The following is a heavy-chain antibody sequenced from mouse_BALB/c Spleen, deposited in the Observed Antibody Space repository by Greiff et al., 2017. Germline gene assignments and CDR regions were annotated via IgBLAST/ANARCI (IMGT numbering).Heavy chain of an antibody. D-gene: IGHD1-1*01. V-gene: IGHV1-69*02. CDR3: ARLLRRENYFDY. J-gene: IGHJ2*01. CDR2: IDPSDSYT. Sequence: QVQLQQSGAELVKPGASVKLSCKASGYTFTSYWMHWVKQRPGQGLEWIGEIDPSDSYTNYNQKFKGKATLNVDKSSSTAYMQLSSLTSEDSAVYYCARLLRRENYFDYWGQGTTLTVSS. CDR1: GYTFTSYW.